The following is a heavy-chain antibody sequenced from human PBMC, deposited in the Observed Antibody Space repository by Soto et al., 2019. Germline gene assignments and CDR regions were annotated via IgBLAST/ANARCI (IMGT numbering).Heavy chain of an antibody. CDR1: GYTFTSYG. V-gene: IGHV1-18*01. Sequence: ASVKVSCKASGYTFTSYGISWVRQAPGQGLEWMGWISAYNGNTNYAQKLQGRVTMTTDTSTSTAYMELRSLRSDDTAVYYCAREDICSRTSCYAYWGQGTLVTVSS. CDR3: AREDICSRTSCYAY. J-gene: IGHJ4*02. CDR2: ISAYNGNT. D-gene: IGHD2-2*01.